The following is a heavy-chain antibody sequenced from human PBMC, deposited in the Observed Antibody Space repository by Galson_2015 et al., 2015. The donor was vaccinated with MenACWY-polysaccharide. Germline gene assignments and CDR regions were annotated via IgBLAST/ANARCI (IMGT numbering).Heavy chain of an antibody. CDR1: GFTFSDTA. V-gene: IGHV3-23*01. CDR3: AEDKGGGSYWGNTKIDY. CDR2: IPGSAAST. Sequence: SLRLSCAASGFTFSDTAMGWVRQAPGKGLEWAAAIPGSAASTFYADSVKGRFTISRDNSNDMLYLQMNSLTVEDTAIYYCAEDKGGGSYWGNTKIDYWGQGTLVTVSS. D-gene: IGHD1-26*01. J-gene: IGHJ4*02.